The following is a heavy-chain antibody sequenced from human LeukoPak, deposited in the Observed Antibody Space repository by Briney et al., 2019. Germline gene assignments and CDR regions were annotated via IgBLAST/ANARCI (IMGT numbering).Heavy chain of an antibody. Sequence: PGGSLRLSCAASGFTFSSYWMHWVRQAPGKGLVWVSRINSDGSSTSYADSVKGRFTISRDNAKNTLYLQMNSLRAEDTAVYYCAREIKQWLTQPWGDAFDIWGQGTMVTVSS. CDR3: AREIKQWLTQPWGDAFDI. D-gene: IGHD6-19*01. CDR1: GFTFSSYW. V-gene: IGHV3-74*01. CDR2: INSDGSST. J-gene: IGHJ3*02.